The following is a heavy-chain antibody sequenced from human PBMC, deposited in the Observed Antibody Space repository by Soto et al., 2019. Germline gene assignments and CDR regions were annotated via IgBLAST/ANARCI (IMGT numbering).Heavy chain of an antibody. Sequence: GGSLRLSCAASGFTFSISTMNWVRQAPGKRLEWVSSISSGTTYSYYADSVKGRFSISRDNAKSSLYLQMNSLRVDDTAVYYCARGDGTGLHSSGWSPRFWGQGTLVTVSS. CDR2: ISSGTTYS. CDR1: GFTFSIST. J-gene: IGHJ4*02. D-gene: IGHD6-13*01. V-gene: IGHV3-21*06. CDR3: ARGDGTGLHSSGWSPRF.